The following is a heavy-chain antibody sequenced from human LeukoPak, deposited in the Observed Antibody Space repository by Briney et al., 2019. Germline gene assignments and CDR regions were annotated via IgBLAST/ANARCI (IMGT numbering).Heavy chain of an antibody. D-gene: IGHD6-19*01. CDR3: ARSDDSSGWYPGGSFSH. CDR2: IYYSGST. Sequence: PSETLSLTCTVSGGSISSSSYYWGWIRQPPGKGLEWTGSIYYSGSTYYNPSLKSRVTISVDTSKNQFSLKLSSVTAADTAVYYCARSDDSSGWYPGGSFSHWGQGTLVTVSS. J-gene: IGHJ4*02. V-gene: IGHV4-39*01. CDR1: GGSISSSSYY.